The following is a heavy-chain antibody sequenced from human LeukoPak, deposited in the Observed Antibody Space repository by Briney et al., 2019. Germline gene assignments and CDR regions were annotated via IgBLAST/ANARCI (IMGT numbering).Heavy chain of an antibody. J-gene: IGHJ4*02. D-gene: IGHD3-22*01. CDR3: ARVDYDSSGYWGFDY. CDR1: GYSISSGYY. Sequence: SETLSPTCTVSGYSISSGYYWGWIRQPPGKGLEWIGSIYHSGSTYYNPSLKSRVTISVDTSKNQFSLKLSSVTAADTAVYYCARVDYDSSGYWGFDYWGQGTLVTVSS. V-gene: IGHV4-38-2*02. CDR2: IYHSGST.